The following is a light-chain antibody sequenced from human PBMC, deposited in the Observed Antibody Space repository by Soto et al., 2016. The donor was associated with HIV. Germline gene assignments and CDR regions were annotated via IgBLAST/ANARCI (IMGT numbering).Light chain of an antibody. Sequence: SSELTQDPAVSVALGQTVRITCQGDSLRTYFASWYQQKPGQAPILVIYGKNNRPSGIPDRFSGSNSGNTASLTITGAQAEDVADYFCSSRGTSGNLRLFGGGTKLTVL. CDR3: SSRGTSGNLRL. CDR2: GKN. J-gene: IGLJ2*01. V-gene: IGLV3-19*01. CDR1: SLRTYF.